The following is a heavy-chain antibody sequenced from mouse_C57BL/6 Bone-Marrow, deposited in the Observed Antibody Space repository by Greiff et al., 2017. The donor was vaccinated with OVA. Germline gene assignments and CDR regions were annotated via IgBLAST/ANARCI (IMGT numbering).Heavy chain of an antibody. CDR2: ISSGSSTI. D-gene: IGHD3-1*01. V-gene: IGHV5-17*01. CDR1: GFTFSDYG. J-gene: IGHJ2*01. Sequence: EVKLVESGGGLVKPGGSLKLSCAASGFTFSDYGMHWVRQAPEKGLEWVAYISSGSSTIYYADTVKGRFTISRDNATNTLFLQMTSLRSEDTAMFYCARGEMTRAYWGKATTLTVSS. CDR3: ARGEMTRAY.